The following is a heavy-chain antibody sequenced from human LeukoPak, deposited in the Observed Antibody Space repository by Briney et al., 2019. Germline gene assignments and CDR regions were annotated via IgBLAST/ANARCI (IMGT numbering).Heavy chain of an antibody. Sequence: GESLKISCKGSGYSFTSYWIGWVRQMPGKGLEWMGIIYPGDSDTRYSPPFQGQVTISADKSISTAYLQWSSLKASDAAMYYCARAYVDSGYYYYFDYWGQGTLVTVSS. CDR1: GYSFTSYW. CDR2: IYPGDSDT. V-gene: IGHV5-51*01. CDR3: ARAYVDSGYYYYFDY. D-gene: IGHD3-22*01. J-gene: IGHJ4*02.